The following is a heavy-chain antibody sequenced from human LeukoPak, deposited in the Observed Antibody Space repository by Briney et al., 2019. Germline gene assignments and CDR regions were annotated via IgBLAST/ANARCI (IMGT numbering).Heavy chain of an antibody. J-gene: IGHJ4*02. CDR2: IKPDGSVK. D-gene: IGHD1-14*01. V-gene: IGHV3-7*01. CDR3: ARSNQADDY. Sequence: GGSLRLSCAAPGFIFSGYWMSWVRQAPGKGLGWVANIKPDGSVKYYVDSVKGRFTISRDNAKNSLYLQMNSLSAEDTAVYYCARSNQADDYWGQGTLVTVSS. CDR1: GFIFSGYW.